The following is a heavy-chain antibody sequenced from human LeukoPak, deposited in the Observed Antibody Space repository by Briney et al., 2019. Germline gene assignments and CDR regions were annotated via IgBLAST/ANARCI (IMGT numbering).Heavy chain of an antibody. V-gene: IGHV3-74*01. D-gene: IGHD2-2*01. J-gene: IGHJ4*02. CDR3: APVVPTADFDY. CDR2: INSDGSST. Sequence: GGSLRLSCAASGFTFSSYWMHWVRQAPGKGLVWVSRINSDGSSTSYADSVKGRFTISRDNFKKTLFLQMNSLRVEDTAVYYCAPVVPTADFDYWGQGTLVTVSS. CDR1: GFTFSSYW.